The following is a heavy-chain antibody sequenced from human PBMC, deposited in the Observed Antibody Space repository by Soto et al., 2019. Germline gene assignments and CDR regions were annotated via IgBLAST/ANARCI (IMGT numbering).Heavy chain of an antibody. CDR2: INAGNGNT. D-gene: IGHD5-12*01. CDR3: VVAPNVYYFDY. J-gene: IGHJ4*02. CDR1: GYTFTSYA. V-gene: IGHV1-3*01. Sequence: GASVKVSCKASGYTFTSYAMHWVRQAPGQRLEWMGWINAGNGNTKYSQKFQGRVTITRDTSASTAYMELSSLRSEDTAVYYCVVAPNVYYFDYWGQGTLVTVSS.